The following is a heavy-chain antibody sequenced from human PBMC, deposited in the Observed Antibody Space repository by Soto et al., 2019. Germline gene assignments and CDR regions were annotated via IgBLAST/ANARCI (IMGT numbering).Heavy chain of an antibody. Sequence: SETLSLTCTVSGGSISSGDYYWSWIRQPPGKGLEWIGYIYYSGSTYYNPSLKSRVTISVDTSKNQFSLKLSSVTAADTAVYYCARMYSGSYYLWFDPWGQGTLVTVSS. V-gene: IGHV4-30-4*01. J-gene: IGHJ5*02. CDR1: GGSISSGDYY. CDR3: ARMYSGSYYLWFDP. D-gene: IGHD1-26*01. CDR2: IYYSGST.